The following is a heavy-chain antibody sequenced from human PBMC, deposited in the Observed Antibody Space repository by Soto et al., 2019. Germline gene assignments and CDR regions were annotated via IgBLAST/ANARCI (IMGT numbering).Heavy chain of an antibody. J-gene: IGHJ4*02. D-gene: IGHD2-15*01. CDR1: GFTFSSYA. CDR3: AKDVAFPYPGYQVVVDRDGTDY. V-gene: IGHV3-23*01. CDR2: ISGSGGST. Sequence: GGSLRLSCAASGFTFSSYAMSWVRQAPGKGLEWVSAISGSGGSTYYADSVKGRFTISRDNSKNTLYLQMNSLRAEDTAVYYCAKDVAFPYPGYQVVVDRDGTDYWGQGTLVTVSS.